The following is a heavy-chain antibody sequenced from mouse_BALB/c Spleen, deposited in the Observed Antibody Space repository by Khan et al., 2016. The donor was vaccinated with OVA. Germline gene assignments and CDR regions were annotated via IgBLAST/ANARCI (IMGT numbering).Heavy chain of an antibody. CDR1: GYTFTSYD. CDR3: GRGGDGGFAY. V-gene: IGHV1S56*01. CDR2: MFPGDGST. Sequence: QVQLQQSGAELVKPGASVKLSCKASGYTFTSYDINWVRQRPEQGLEWIGWMFPGDGSTKYNENFKGKATLTTDKSSSTAYMQLSRLTSEDSGACVWGRGGDGGFAYWGQGTLVTVSA. D-gene: IGHD1-1*01. J-gene: IGHJ3*01.